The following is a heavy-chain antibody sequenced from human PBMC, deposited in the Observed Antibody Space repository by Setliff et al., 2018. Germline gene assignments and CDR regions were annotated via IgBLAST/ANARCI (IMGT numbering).Heavy chain of an antibody. Sequence: PGESLKISCKGSGFSFTTDWIGWVRQMPGKGLEWMGIIYPGDSDTRYSPSFQGQVTISADKSISTAYLQWSSLKASDTAMYYCARESYDSSGYIYYFDYWGQGTLVTVSS. D-gene: IGHD3-22*01. J-gene: IGHJ4*02. CDR2: IYPGDSDT. V-gene: IGHV5-51*01. CDR3: ARESYDSSGYIYYFDY. CDR1: GFSFTTDW.